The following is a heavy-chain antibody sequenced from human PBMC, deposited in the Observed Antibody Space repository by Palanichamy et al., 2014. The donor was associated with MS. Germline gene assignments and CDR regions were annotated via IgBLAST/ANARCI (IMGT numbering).Heavy chain of an antibody. Sequence: QVQLVQSGAEVRSLGLSEGLLQGFWIHFINYDINWVRQATGQGLEWMGWVNPHSGNTGYAQKFQGRVTMTRNTSISTAYMELSNLRSEDTAVYYCARGVPYYDILTGYCDYWGQGTLVTVSS. CDR2: VNPHSGNT. V-gene: IGHV1-8*01. CDR3: ARGVPYYDILTGYCDY. J-gene: IGHJ4*02. CDR1: IHFINYD. D-gene: IGHD3-9*01.